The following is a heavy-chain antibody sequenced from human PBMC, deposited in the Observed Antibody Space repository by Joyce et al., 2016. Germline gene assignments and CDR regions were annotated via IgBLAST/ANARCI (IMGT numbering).Heavy chain of an antibody. J-gene: IGHJ6*02. CDR3: ARGGTSSDHYFFYTLDV. Sequence: QVLLVQSGAAVKRPGSSLRVSCKSSGGDFSNYTVNWVRQAPGKRLEWMGGVIPFFGAAKYAEDFQGRVTFTADQSTRTAYLELSSRTSADTAVYYCARGGTSSDHYFFYTLDVWGPGTTVIVSS. CDR1: GGDFSNYT. CDR2: VIPFFGAA. V-gene: IGHV1-69*12. D-gene: IGHD1-14*01.